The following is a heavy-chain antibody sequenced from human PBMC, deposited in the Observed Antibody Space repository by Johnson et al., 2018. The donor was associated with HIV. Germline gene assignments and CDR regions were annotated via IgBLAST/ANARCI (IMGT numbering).Heavy chain of an antibody. CDR3: AKAGDYYDSSGYYDAFDI. Sequence: VQLVESGGGLVQPGGSLRLSCAASGFTFSSYAMSWVRQAPGKGLEWVGRIKSKTDGGTTDYAAPVKGRFTISRDDSKNTLYLQMNSLRAEDTAVYYCAKAGDYYDSSGYYDAFDIWGQGTMVTVSS. V-gene: IGHV3-15*01. CDR1: GFTFSSYA. CDR2: IKSKTDGGTT. D-gene: IGHD3-22*01. J-gene: IGHJ3*02.